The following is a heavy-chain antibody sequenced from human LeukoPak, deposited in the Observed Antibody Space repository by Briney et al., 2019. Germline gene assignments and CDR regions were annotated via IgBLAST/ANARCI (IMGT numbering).Heavy chain of an antibody. J-gene: IGHJ6*03. CDR1: GFTFSDYY. V-gene: IGHV3-11*01. CDR2: ISSSGSTI. D-gene: IGHD1-7*01. CDR3: ARDQGELELLPSYLYMDV. Sequence: GGSLRLSCAASGFTFSDYYMSWSRQAPGEGLEWVSYISSSGSTIYYADSVKGRFTISRDNAKNSLYLQLNRLRAEDTAVYYCARDQGELELLPSYLYMDVWGKGTTVTVSS.